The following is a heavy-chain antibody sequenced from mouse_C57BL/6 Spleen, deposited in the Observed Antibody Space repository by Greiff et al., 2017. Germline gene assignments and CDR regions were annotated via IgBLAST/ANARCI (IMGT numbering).Heavy chain of an antibody. CDR3: ARLLFITTVVGYFDV. J-gene: IGHJ1*03. Sequence: QVQLQQPGAELVRPGSSVKLSCKASGYTFTSYWMDWVKQRPGQGLEWIGNIYPSDSETHYNQKFKDKATLTVDKSSSTAYMQLSSLTSEDSAVYYCARLLFITTVVGYFDVWGTGTTVTVSS. V-gene: IGHV1-61*01. CDR1: GYTFTSYW. D-gene: IGHD1-1*01. CDR2: IYPSDSET.